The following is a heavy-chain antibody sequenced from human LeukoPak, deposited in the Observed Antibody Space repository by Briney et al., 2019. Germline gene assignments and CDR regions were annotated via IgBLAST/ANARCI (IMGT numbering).Heavy chain of an antibody. D-gene: IGHD3-22*01. CDR3: ASSYDTGGYYYYGMDV. J-gene: IGHJ6*02. CDR1: GYTFTSYA. CDR2: INAGNGNT. Sequence: ASVKVSCKASGYTFTSYAMNWVRQAPGQRLEWMGWINAGNGNTKYSQKFQGRVTITRDTSASTAYMELSSLRSEDTAVYYCASSYDTGGYYYYGMDVWGQGTTVTVSS. V-gene: IGHV1-3*01.